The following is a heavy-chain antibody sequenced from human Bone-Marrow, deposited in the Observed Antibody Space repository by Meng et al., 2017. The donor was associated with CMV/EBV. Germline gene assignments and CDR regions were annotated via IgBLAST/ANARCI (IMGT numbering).Heavy chain of an antibody. D-gene: IGHD2-21*01. CDR3: AKDIGRAAHCGGDCYFDP. Sequence: GESLKISCAASGFTFSDYYMSWIRQAPGKGLEWVSYISSSGSTIYYADSVKGRFTISRDNAKNSLYLQMNSLRAEDTAVYYCAKDIGRAAHCGGDCYFDPWGQGTLVTVSS. J-gene: IGHJ5*02. CDR1: GFTFSDYY. CDR2: ISSSGSTI. V-gene: IGHV3-11*04.